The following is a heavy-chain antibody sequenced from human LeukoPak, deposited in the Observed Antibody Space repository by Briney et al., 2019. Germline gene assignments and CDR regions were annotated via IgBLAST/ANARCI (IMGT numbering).Heavy chain of an antibody. CDR1: GYTFTSSY. D-gene: IGHD3-22*01. V-gene: IGHV1-46*01. CDR3: ARDTPGYYDSSGYPRPNRSFDY. J-gene: IGHJ4*02. CDR2: INPSGGST. Sequence: AASVKVSCKASGYTFTSSYMHWVRQAPGQGLEWMGIINPSGGSTSYAQKFQGRVTMTRDTSTSTVYMELSSLRSEDTAVYYCARDTPGYYDSSGYPRPNRSFDYWGQGTLVTVSS.